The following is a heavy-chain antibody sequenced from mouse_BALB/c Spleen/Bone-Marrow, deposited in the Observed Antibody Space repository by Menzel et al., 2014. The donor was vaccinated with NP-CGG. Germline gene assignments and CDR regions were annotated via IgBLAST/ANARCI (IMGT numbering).Heavy chain of an antibody. Sequence: QVQLKESGPGQVAPSQSLSITCTVSGFSLNTYDISWIRQPPGKGLEWPGVIWTGGGTNYNSAFMSRLSINKDNSKSQVFLKMNSLQTDDTAIYYCVRDWRKGDWFADWGQGTLVTVSA. V-gene: IGHV2-9-2*01. CDR2: IWTGGGT. CDR1: GFSLNTYD. J-gene: IGHJ3*01. CDR3: VRDWRKGDWFAD.